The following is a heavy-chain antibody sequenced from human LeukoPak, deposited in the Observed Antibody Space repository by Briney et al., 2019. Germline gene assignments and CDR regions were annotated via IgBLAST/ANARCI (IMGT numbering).Heavy chain of an antibody. J-gene: IGHJ6*02. CDR2: IYYSGST. D-gene: IGHD2/OR15-2a*01. CDR1: GYSISGGYY. V-gene: IGHV4-61*08. CDR3: ARDSSIPDYYGMDV. Sequence: SETLSLTCTVSGYSISGGYYWSWIRQPPGKGLEWIGYIYYSGSTNYNPSLKSRVTISVDTSKNQFSLKLSSVTAADTAVYYCARDSSIPDYYGMDVWGQGTTVTVSS.